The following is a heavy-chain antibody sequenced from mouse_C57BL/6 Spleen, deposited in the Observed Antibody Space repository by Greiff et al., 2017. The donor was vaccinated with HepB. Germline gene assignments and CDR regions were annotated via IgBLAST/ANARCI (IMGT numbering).Heavy chain of an antibody. D-gene: IGHD2-1*01. CDR3: ARWDGNLYYFDY. J-gene: IGHJ2*01. V-gene: IGHV1-50*01. CDR2: IDPSDSYT. Sequence: QVQLQQPGAELVKPGASVKLSCKASGYTFTSYWMQWVKQRPGQGLEWIGEIDPSDSYTNYNQKFTGKATFTVDTSSSTAYMQLSSLTSEDSAVYYCARWDGNLYYFDYWGQGTTLTVSS. CDR1: GYTFTSYW.